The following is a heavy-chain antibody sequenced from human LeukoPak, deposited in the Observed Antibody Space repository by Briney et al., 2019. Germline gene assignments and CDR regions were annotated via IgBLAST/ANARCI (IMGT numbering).Heavy chain of an antibody. V-gene: IGHV6-1*01. D-gene: IGHD4-11*01. J-gene: IGHJ4*02. CDR2: TYYRSKWFS. CDR3: ARKGTVTTPFDY. CDR1: GDSVSSDSAA. Sequence: SQTLSLTCAISGDSVSSDSAAWNWIRQSPSRGLEWLGRTYYRSKWFSDYSLSVKSRITINADTSKNQFSLQLNSVTPEDTAVYYCARKGTVTTPFDYWGQGILVTVSS.